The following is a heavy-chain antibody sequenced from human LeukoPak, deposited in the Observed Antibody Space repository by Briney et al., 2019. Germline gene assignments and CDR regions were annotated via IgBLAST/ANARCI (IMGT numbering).Heavy chain of an antibody. D-gene: IGHD3-22*01. CDR2: IYYSGST. CDR3: ARTSYYDSSGYSRFVD. V-gene: IGHV4-39*01. CDR1: GGSISSRSYY. Sequence: SETLSLTCTVSGGSISSRSYYWGWIRQPPGKGLEWIGSIYYSGSTHCNPSLKSPVTMSVDTSKNQFSLKLSSVTAADTAVYYCARTSYYDSSGYSRFVDWGQGTLVPVSS. J-gene: IGHJ4*02.